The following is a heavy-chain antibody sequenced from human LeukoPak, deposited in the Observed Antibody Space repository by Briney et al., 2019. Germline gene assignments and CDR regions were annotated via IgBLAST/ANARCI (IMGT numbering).Heavy chain of an antibody. CDR3: ARGLGVVAPSYYYYRDV. D-gene: IGHD2-15*01. V-gene: IGHV1-8*01. J-gene: IGHJ6*03. CDR2: MNPNSGNT. Sequence: ASVKVSCKASGYTFTSYDINWVRQATGQGLEWMGWMNPNSGNTGYAQKFQGRVTMTRNTSISTAYMELSSLRSEDTAVYYCARGLGVVAPSYYYYRDVGGKGTTVTVSS. CDR1: GYTFTSYD.